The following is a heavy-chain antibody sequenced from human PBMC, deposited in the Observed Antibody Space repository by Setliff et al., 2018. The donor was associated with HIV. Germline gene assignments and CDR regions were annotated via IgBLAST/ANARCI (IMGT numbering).Heavy chain of an antibody. CDR2: INHSGST. V-gene: IGHV4-34*01. J-gene: IGHJ4*02. CDR3: ARGGRWLVRKDFDH. D-gene: IGHD6-19*01. Sequence: SETLSLTCAVYGGSFSGYYWSWIRQPPGKGLEWIGEINHSGSTNYNPSLTGRVTISVDTSKNQFSLKLSSVTAADTAVYYCARGGRWLVRKDFDHWGQGSLVTVSS. CDR1: GGSFSGYY.